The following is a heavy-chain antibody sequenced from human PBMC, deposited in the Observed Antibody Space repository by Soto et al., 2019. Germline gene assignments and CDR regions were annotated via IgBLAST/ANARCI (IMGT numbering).Heavy chain of an antibody. D-gene: IGHD3-22*01. CDR3: ARGVDSSGYYYVFDC. Sequence: QVQLQASGPGLVKPSETLSLTCTVSGGSISSYYWGWVRRPAGKGLEWPWHIYSSGSTNYNPSLKSRVTMSVVTSKNQFSLWLTSVAVAGTAVYYCARGVDSSGYYYVFDCWGQGTLVTVSS. CDR1: GGSISSYY. CDR2: IYSSGST. V-gene: IGHV4-4*07. J-gene: IGHJ4*02.